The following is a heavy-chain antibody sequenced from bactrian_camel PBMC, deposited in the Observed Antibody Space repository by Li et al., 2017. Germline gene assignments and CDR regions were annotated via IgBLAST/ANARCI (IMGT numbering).Heavy chain of an antibody. CDR1: EYTYW. CDR2: IDRGGRT. J-gene: IGHJ6*01. V-gene: IGHV3S26*01. Sequence: HVQLVESGGGSVQAGGSLTLLCAASEYTYWMAYFRQAPGKEREGVAVIDRGGRTSYADSVKGRFTISQDNTKGTLALQMNNLKLDDTATYYCAADGVGRGVYYSDCGLSARLFGVWGQGTQVTVS. D-gene: IGHD4*01. CDR3: AADGVGRGVYYSDCGLSARLFGV.